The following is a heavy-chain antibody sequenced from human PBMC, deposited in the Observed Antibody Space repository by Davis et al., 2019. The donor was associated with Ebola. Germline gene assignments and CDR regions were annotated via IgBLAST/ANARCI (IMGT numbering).Heavy chain of an antibody. Sequence: SETLSLTCTVSGGSISSYYWSWIRQPPGKGLEWIGYIYYSGSTNYNPSLKSRVTISVDTSKNQFSLKLSSVTAADTAVYYCARRKVYYDSTGYWHGAFDIWGQGTMVTVSS. CDR3: ARRKVYYDSTGYWHGAFDI. CDR2: IYYSGST. J-gene: IGHJ3*02. CDR1: GGSISSYY. V-gene: IGHV4-59*08. D-gene: IGHD3-22*01.